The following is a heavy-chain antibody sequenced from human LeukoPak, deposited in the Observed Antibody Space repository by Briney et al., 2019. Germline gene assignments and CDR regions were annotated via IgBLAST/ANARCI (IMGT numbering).Heavy chain of an antibody. CDR3: ATDKMVLGAY. D-gene: IGHD2-8*01. CDR2: INPDSGDT. CDR1: GYTFTGYY. V-gene: IGHV1-2*02. J-gene: IGHJ4*02. Sequence: APVKVSCKASGYTFTGYYMHWVRQAPGRGLEWMGWINPDSGDTNYAQKFQGRVTMTRDTSISTAYMELSRLRSDDTAVYYCATDKMVLGAYWGQGTLVTVSS.